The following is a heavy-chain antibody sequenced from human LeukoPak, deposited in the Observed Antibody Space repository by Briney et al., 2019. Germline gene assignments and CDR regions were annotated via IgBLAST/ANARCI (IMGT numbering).Heavy chain of an antibody. Sequence: GGSLRLSCAASGFIVSSNYMSWVRQAPGKGLEWVSVMCSGGSTYYADSVKGRFTISRDNSKNTLYLQMNSLRAEDTAVYYCARSPMVRGVTDYYYGLDVWGQGTTVTVSS. V-gene: IGHV3-53*01. J-gene: IGHJ6*02. CDR1: GFIVSSNY. CDR3: ARSPMVRGVTDYYYGLDV. D-gene: IGHD3-10*01. CDR2: MCSGGST.